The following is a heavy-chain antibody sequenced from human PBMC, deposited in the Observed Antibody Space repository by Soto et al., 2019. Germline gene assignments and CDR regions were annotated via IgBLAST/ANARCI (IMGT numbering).Heavy chain of an antibody. CDR2: ISYDGSNK. V-gene: IGHV3-30-3*01. J-gene: IGHJ4*02. D-gene: IGHD6-19*01. CDR3: ARVRYSSGHFDY. CDR1: GFTFSSYA. Sequence: QVQLVESGGGVVQPGRSLRLSCAASGFTFSSYAMHWVRQAPGKGLEWVAVISYDGSNKYYADSVKGRFTISRDNPKNTLYLQMNSLRAEDTAVYYCARVRYSSGHFDYWGQGTLVTVSS.